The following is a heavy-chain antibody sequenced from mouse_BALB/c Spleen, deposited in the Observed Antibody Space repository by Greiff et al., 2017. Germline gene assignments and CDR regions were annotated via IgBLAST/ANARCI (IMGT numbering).Heavy chain of an antibody. CDR3: ASGTRGIYYDYDGFAY. CDR2: ISYSGST. Sequence: EVQLQQSGPGLVKPSQSLSLTCTVTGYSITSDYAWNWIRQFPGNKLEWMGYISYSGSTSYNPSLKSRISITRDTSKNQFFLQLNSVTTEDTATYYCASGTRGIYYDYDGFAYWGQGTLVTVSA. V-gene: IGHV3-2*02. J-gene: IGHJ3*01. CDR1: GYSITSDYA. D-gene: IGHD2-4*01.